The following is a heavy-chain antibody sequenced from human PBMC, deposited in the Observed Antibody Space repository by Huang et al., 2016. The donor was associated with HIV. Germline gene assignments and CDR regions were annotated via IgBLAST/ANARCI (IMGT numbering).Heavy chain of an antibody. J-gene: IGHJ4*02. CDR2: IYSGVT. CDR1: GSSISSSTYY. V-gene: IGHV4-39*01. D-gene: IGHD1-26*01. CDR3: ARQGGATAFGY. Sequence: QLQLQESGPGLVKPSETLSLTCTVSGSSISSSTYYWGWIRQPPGKGLEWIGTIYSGVTYYNPSLKSRVTISVDTSKNQFSLNLSSVTAADTAVYYCARQGGATAFGYWGQGTLVTVSS.